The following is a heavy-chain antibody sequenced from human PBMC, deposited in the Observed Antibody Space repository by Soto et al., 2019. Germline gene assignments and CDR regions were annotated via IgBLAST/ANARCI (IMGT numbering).Heavy chain of an antibody. CDR1: GFTFSSYA. CDR3: AKGGYDILTGYYNFDY. Sequence: GGSLRLSCAASGFTFSSYAMSWVRQAPGKGLEWVSAISGSGGSTYYADSVKGRFTISRDNSKNTLYLQMNSLRAEDTAVYYCAKGGYDILTGYYNFDYWGQGTQVTVSS. CDR2: ISGSGGST. V-gene: IGHV3-23*01. D-gene: IGHD3-9*01. J-gene: IGHJ4*02.